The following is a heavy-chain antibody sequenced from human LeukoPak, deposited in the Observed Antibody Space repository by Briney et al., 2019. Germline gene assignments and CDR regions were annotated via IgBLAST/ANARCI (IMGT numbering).Heavy chain of an antibody. CDR2: IRSGTNRE. CDR1: GFTFTNYG. J-gene: IGHJ3*02. Sequence: GGSLRLSCVASGFTFTNYGIHWVRQAPGKGLEWVAFIRSGTNREYYADSVKGRFTISRDNSKKSLYLQLNSLKIEDTAVYYCAKSRAPTADPDAFDIWGQGTVVTVSS. V-gene: IGHV3-30*02. D-gene: IGHD1-14*01. CDR3: AKSRAPTADPDAFDI.